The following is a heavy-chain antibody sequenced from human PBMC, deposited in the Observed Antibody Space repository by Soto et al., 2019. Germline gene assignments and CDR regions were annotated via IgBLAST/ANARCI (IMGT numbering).Heavy chain of an antibody. V-gene: IGHV3-23*01. Sequence: GGSLRLSCAPSGFTFSNYAMTWVRQAPGKGLEWVSGVSASGTGAYYTDSVKGRFTISRDNSKNTLYLQMNSLRAEDTAVYYCARGTGEVDYWGQGTLVTVSS. CDR1: GFTFSNYA. CDR3: ARGTGEVDY. D-gene: IGHD3-16*01. CDR2: VSASGTGA. J-gene: IGHJ4*02.